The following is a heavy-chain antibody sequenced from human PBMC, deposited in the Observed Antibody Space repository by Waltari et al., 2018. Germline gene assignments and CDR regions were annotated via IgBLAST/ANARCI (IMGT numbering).Heavy chain of an antibody. CDR3: TRSPGFGP. CDR2: IGNQGNTYAT. Sequence: EVQLVESGGGLVQPGGSLKLSCAASGFIFSGSPIHWVCQAFGKGLEWVGRIGNQGNTYATVYTESVKGRFTISRDDSKNTAYLQMNSLKIEDTAFYYCTRSPGFGPWGQGTLVTVSS. CDR1: GFIFSGSP. J-gene: IGHJ5*02. V-gene: IGHV3-73*02.